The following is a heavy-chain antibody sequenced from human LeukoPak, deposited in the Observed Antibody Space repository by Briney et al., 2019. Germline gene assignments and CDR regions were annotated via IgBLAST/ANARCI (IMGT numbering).Heavy chain of an antibody. CDR1: GYTLTELS. CDR3: ATLWVSEFKIGY. D-gene: IGHD3-10*01. V-gene: IGHV1-24*01. J-gene: IGHJ4*02. Sequence: ASVKVSCKVSGYTLTELSMHWVRQAPGKGLEWMGGFDPEDGETIYAQKFQGRVTMTEDTSTDTAYMELSSLRSEDTAVYYCATLWVSEFKIGYWGQGTLVTVSS. CDR2: FDPEDGET.